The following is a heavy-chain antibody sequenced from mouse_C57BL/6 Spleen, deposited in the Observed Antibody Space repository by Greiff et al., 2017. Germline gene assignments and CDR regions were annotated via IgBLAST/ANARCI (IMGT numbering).Heavy chain of an antibody. Sequence: VKLMESGPGLVRPSQSLSITCTVSGFSLTSYGVHWVRQSPGKGLEWLGVIWSGGSTDYNAAFISSLSISKDNSKSNVFLKMNRLQADDAAIYYCARDIYCDYHGYFDVWGTGTTVTVSS. J-gene: IGHJ1*03. V-gene: IGHV2-2*01. D-gene: IGHD2-4*01. CDR2: IWSGGST. CDR1: GFSLTSYG. CDR3: ARDIYCDYHGYFDV.